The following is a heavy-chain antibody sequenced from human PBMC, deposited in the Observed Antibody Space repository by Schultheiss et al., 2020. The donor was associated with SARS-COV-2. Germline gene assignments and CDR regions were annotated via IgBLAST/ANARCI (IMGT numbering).Heavy chain of an antibody. J-gene: IGHJ4*02. Sequence: SETLSLTCTVSGGSISRGGYYWSWIRQHPGKGLEWIGYIYYSGSTYYNPSLKSRVTISVDTSKNQFSLKLSSVTAADTAVYYCARESSRYRDGYNPIDYWGQGTLVTVSS. CDR3: ARESSRYRDGYNPIDY. CDR2: IYYSGST. CDR1: GGSISRGGYY. V-gene: IGHV4-31*03. D-gene: IGHD5-24*01.